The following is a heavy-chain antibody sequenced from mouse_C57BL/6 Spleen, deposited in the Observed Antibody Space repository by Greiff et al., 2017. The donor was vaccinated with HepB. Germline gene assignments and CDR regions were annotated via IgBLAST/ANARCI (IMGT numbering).Heavy chain of an antibody. CDR3: ARTVVAPQYFDY. D-gene: IGHD1-1*01. V-gene: IGHV1-80*01. Sequence: VQLQQSGAELVKPGASVKISCKASGYAFSSYWMNWVKQRPGKGLEWIGQIYPGDGDTNYNGKFKGKATLTADKSSSTAYMQLSSLTSEDSAVYYCARTVVAPQYFDYWGQGTTLTVSS. CDR2: IYPGDGDT. CDR1: GYAFSSYW. J-gene: IGHJ2*01.